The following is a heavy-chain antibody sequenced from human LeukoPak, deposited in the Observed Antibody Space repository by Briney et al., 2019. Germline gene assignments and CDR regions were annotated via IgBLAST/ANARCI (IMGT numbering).Heavy chain of an antibody. V-gene: IGHV4-59*01. CDR2: IYYSGST. Sequence: SETLSLTCAVYGGSFSSYYWSWIRQPPGKGLEWIGYIYYSGSTNYNPSLKSRVTISVDTSKNQFSLKLSSVTAADTAVYYCARVAGEYYYYYMDVWGKGTTVTISS. J-gene: IGHJ6*03. CDR1: GGSFSSYY. D-gene: IGHD3-16*01. CDR3: ARVAGEYYYYYMDV.